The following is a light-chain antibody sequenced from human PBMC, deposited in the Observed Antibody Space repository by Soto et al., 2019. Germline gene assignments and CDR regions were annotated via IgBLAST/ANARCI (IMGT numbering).Light chain of an antibody. Sequence: EVVLTQSPGTLSLSPGERATLSCRASQSVGSNFFAWYQQRPGQAPRLLIYGASNRATGIPDRFSGSGSGTDFTLTITRLEPEDFAVYYCQQYGRSPPWTFGQGTKVEIK. CDR2: GAS. J-gene: IGKJ1*01. CDR1: QSVGSNF. V-gene: IGKV3-20*01. CDR3: QQYGRSPPWT.